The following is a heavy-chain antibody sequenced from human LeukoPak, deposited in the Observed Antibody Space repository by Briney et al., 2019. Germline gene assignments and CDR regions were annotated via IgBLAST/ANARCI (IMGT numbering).Heavy chain of an antibody. D-gene: IGHD2-21*01. V-gene: IGHV1-18*01. CDR1: GYTFTSYG. Sequence: GASVKVSCKASGYTFTSYGISWVRQAPGQGLEWMGWISAYNGNTNYAQKLQGRVTMTTDTSTSTAYMELRSLRSDDTAVYYCARVDPPAGGDPPHFDYWGQGTLVTVSS. CDR3: ARVDPPAGGDPPHFDY. J-gene: IGHJ4*02. CDR2: ISAYNGNT.